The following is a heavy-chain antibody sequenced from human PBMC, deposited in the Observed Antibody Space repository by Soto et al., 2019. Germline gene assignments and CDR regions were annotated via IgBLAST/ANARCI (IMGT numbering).Heavy chain of an antibody. D-gene: IGHD4-17*01. CDR2: IIPIFGTA. V-gene: IGHV1-69*01. CDR3: ARDLYGGKAYYYYYGMDV. CDR1: GGTFSSYA. J-gene: IGHJ6*02. Sequence: QVQLVQSGAEVKKPGSSVKVSCKASGGTFSSYAISWVRQAPGQGLEWMGGIIPIFGTANYAQKFQGRVTITADESTSTAYMELSSLRSEDTAVYYCARDLYGGKAYYYYYGMDVWDQGTTVTVSS.